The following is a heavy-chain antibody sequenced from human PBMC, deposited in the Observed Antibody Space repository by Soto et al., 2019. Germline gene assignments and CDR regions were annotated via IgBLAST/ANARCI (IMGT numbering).Heavy chain of an antibody. V-gene: IGHV3-30-3*01. CDR3: ARDRYSSGWFGGGLDY. Sequence: QVQLVESGGGVVQPGRSLRLSCAASGFTFSDYALHWVRQAPGKGLEWVAVISYDGINKYYADSVKGRFTISRDNSKNTLYLQVNSLRAEDTAVYYCARDRYSSGWFGGGLDYWGQGTLVTVSS. D-gene: IGHD6-19*01. CDR1: GFTFSDYA. CDR2: ISYDGINK. J-gene: IGHJ4*02.